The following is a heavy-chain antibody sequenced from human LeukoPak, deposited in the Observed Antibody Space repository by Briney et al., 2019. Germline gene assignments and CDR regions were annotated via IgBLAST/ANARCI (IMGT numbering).Heavy chain of an antibody. CDR2: INHSGST. J-gene: IGHJ3*02. CDR3: ASIRIAAARKAFDI. Sequence: PSETLSLTCAVYGGSFSGYYWSWIRQPPGKGLEWIGEINHSGSTNYNPSLKSRVTISVDTSKNQFSLKLSSVTAADTAVYYCASIRIAAARKAFDIWGQGTMVTVSS. CDR1: GGSFSGYY. V-gene: IGHV4-34*01. D-gene: IGHD6-13*01.